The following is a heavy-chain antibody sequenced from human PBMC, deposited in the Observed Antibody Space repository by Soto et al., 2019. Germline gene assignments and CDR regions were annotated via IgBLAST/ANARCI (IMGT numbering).Heavy chain of an antibody. CDR2: INHSGST. CDR1: GGSFSDYY. CDR3: ARQRLTVALFDY. V-gene: IGHV4-34*01. D-gene: IGHD3-16*01. J-gene: IGHJ4*02. Sequence: SETLSLTCAVYGGSFSDYYWSWVRQSPGKGLEWIGEINHSGSTSYNPSLKSRVTISVDTSKSQFSLNLSSVTAADTAIYYCARQRLTVALFDYWGQGTLVTVSS.